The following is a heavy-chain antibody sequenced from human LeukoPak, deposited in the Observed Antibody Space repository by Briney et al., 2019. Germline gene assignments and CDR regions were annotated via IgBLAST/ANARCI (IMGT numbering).Heavy chain of an antibody. D-gene: IGHD6-19*01. V-gene: IGHV4-34*01. J-gene: IGHJ2*01. Sequence: SETLSLTCAVYGGSFSGYYWSWIRRPPGKGLEWIGEINHSGSTNYNPSLKSRVTISVDTSKNQFSLKLSSVTAADTAVYYCARDVIAVAGSYWYFDLWGRGTLVTVSS. CDR3: ARDVIAVAGSYWYFDL. CDR1: GGSFSGYY. CDR2: INHSGST.